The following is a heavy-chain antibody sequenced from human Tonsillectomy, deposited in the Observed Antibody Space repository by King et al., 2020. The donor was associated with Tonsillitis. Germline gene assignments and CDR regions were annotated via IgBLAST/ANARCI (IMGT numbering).Heavy chain of an antibody. D-gene: IGHD3-22*01. CDR1: VGSISSYY. CDR3: ARDQNYYDSSGYYRGGFDY. V-gene: IGHV4-59*01. Sequence: VQLQESGPGLVKPSETLSLTCTVSVGSISSYYWSWIRQPPGKGLEWIGYIYYSGSTNYNPSLKSRVTISVDTSKNQFSLKLGSVTAADTAVYYCARDQNYYDSSGYYRGGFDYWGQGTLVTVSS. CDR2: IYYSGST. J-gene: IGHJ4*02.